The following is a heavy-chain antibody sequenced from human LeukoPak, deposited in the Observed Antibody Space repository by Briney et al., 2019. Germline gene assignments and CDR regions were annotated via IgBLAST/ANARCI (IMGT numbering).Heavy chain of an antibody. CDR2: IKQDGSEK. J-gene: IGHJ6*04. CDR3: ARRLGDYYYYGMDV. CDR1: GFTFSSYR. D-gene: IGHD4-11*01. Sequence: GGSLRLSCAASGFTFSSYRMSWVRQAPGKGLEXXXXIKQDGSEKYYVDSVKGRFTISRDNAKNSLYLQMNSLRAEDTAVYYCARRLGDYYYYGMDVWGKGTTVTVSS. V-gene: IGHV3-7*03.